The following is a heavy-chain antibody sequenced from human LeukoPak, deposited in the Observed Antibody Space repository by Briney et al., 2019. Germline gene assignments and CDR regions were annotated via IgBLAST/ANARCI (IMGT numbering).Heavy chain of an antibody. CDR1: GFNFSDYS. CDR3: ARGWGSGWYSWFDP. D-gene: IGHD6-19*01. CDR2: VNGASDYI. J-gene: IGHJ5*02. Sequence: GGSLRLSCAASGFNFSDYSMTWVRQAPGKGLEWVSSVNGASDYIYYADSVKGRFTIARDNAKNSVYLQMHSLRSDDTAVYYCARGWGSGWYSWFDPWGQGTLVTVSS. V-gene: IGHV3-21*04.